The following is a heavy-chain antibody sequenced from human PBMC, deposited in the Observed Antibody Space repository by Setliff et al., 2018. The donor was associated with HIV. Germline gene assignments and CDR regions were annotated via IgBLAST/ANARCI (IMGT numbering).Heavy chain of an antibody. V-gene: IGHV3-7*01. CDR2: IKQDGSEK. CDR1: GFTFSTYW. Sequence: GGSLRLSCAASGFTFSTYWMSWVRQARGKGLEWVANIKQDGSEKYYVDLVKGRFTIARDNAKNSLYLQMNSLRAEDTAVYYCARDIGEGYNFGWFDYYYYYGMDVWGQGTTVTVSS. CDR3: ARDIGEGYNFGWFDYYYYYGMDV. D-gene: IGHD5-12*01. J-gene: IGHJ6*02.